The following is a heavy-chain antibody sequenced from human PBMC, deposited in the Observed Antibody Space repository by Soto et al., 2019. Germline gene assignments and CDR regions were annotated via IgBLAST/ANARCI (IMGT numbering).Heavy chain of an antibody. CDR2: IIPIFGTA. CDR1: GGTFSSYA. V-gene: IGHV1-69*13. J-gene: IGHJ6*02. D-gene: IGHD5-12*01. Sequence: GASVKVSCKASGGTFSSYAISWVRPAPGQGLEWMGGIIPIFGTANYAQKFQGRVTITADESTSTAYMELSSLRSEDTAVYYCARDPPEMATIGYYGMDVWGQGTTVTVSS. CDR3: ARDPPEMATIGYYGMDV.